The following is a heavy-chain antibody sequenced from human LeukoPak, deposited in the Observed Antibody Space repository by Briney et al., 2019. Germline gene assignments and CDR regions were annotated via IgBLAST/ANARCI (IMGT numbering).Heavy chain of an antibody. V-gene: IGHV4-59*01. CDR3: ARYGGYSSSYYYYYMDV. CDR2: IYYSGST. CDR1: GGSISTYY. J-gene: IGHJ6*03. D-gene: IGHD6-13*01. Sequence: PSETLSLTCTISGGSISTYYWSWIRQPPGKGLEWIGYIYYSGSTNYNPSLKSRVTISVDTSKNQFSLRLSSVTAADTAVYYCARYGGYSSSYYYYYMDVWGKGTTVTVSS.